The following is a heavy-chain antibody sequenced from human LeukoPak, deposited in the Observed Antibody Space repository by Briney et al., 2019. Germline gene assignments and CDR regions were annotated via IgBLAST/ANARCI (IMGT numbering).Heavy chain of an antibody. V-gene: IGHV1-24*01. Sequence: ASVKVSCKVSGYNFTEIAMHWVRQAPGKGLEWVGGFDPEEGETVYAQKFRGRVALTEDTSTDTAYMDLRSLRPEDTAVYFCCWLSPGKREYYFDYWGQGTLVTVSS. CDR1: GYNFTEIA. CDR3: CWLSPGKREYYFDY. CDR2: FDPEEGET. J-gene: IGHJ4*02. D-gene: IGHD3-16*01.